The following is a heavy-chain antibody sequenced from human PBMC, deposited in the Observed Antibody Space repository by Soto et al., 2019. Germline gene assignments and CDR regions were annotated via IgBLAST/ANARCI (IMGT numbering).Heavy chain of an antibody. CDR2: INTYNGNT. J-gene: IGHJ6*02. D-gene: IGHD3-16*01. V-gene: IGHV1-18*01. CDR3: AMVDVYVTPSPQDV. Sequence: QVQLVQSGAEVKNPEASVKVSCKASGYTFTRYGIGWARQAPGQGLEWMGWINTYNGNTNYAQNVQGRVTLTTDTSTCTAYMELRSLRSNDTAIYYCAMVDVYVTPSPQDVWGQGTTVIVSS. CDR1: GYTFTRYG.